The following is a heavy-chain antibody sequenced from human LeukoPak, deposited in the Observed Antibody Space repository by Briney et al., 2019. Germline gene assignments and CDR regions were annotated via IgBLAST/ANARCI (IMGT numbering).Heavy chain of an antibody. CDR1: GFTFSSYG. V-gene: IGHV3-30*18. J-gene: IGHJ4*02. Sequence: GGSLRLSCAASGFTFSSYGMHWVRQAPGKGLEWVAVISYDGSNKYYADSVKGRFTISRGNSKNTLYLQMNSLRAEDTAVYYCAKDRRLRSHYFDYWGQGTLVTVSS. CDR3: AKDRRLRSHYFDY. CDR2: ISYDGSNK.